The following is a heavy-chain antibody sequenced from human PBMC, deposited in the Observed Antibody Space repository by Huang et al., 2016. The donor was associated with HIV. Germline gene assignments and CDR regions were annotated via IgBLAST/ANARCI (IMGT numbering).Heavy chain of an antibody. Sequence: QVQLRQWVAGLVKPSETLSLPFAVYGGSFSGYYWTWIRPSPGQGLEWIGEINTIGKTNDQPSRKSRVTISKDTAKNQVALQVTSGSAADTGVYCWAREKAADSAWYGVYYFDYWGEGALVTVTS. V-gene: IGHV4-34*01. CDR2: INTIGKT. CDR3: AREKAADSAWYGVYYFDY. D-gene: IGHD6-19*01. J-gene: IGHJ4*02. CDR1: GGSFSGYY.